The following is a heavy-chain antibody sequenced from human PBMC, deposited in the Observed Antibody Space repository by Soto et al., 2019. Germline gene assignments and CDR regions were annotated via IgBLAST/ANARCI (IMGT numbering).Heavy chain of an antibody. J-gene: IGHJ4*02. CDR2: ISYDGSNK. CDR1: GFTFSSYA. V-gene: IGHV3-30-3*01. Sequence: QVQLVESGGGVVQPGRSLRLSCAASGFTFSSYAMHWVRQAPGKGLEWVAVISYDGSNKYYADSVKGRFTISRDNSKNTLYMQMNSLRAEDTAVYYCARDKSGSLDYWGQGTLVTFSS. D-gene: IGHD1-26*01. CDR3: ARDKSGSLDY.